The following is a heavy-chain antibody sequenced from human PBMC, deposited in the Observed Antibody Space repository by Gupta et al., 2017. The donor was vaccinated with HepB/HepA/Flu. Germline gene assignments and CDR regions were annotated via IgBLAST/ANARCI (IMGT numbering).Heavy chain of an antibody. V-gene: IGHV3-74*01. Sequence: EVQLVASGGGLVQPGGSLRLPCAASGFTFSNYWMHWVRQVPGKGLVWGSHINSDGSDTTYADSVKGRFTISRDNAKNTLYLQMNSLRAEDTTVYYCARGIIGVPGVDDWGQGTLVTVSS. D-gene: IGHD6-19*01. CDR2: INSDGSDT. CDR3: ARGIIGVPGVDD. CDR1: GFTFSNYW. J-gene: IGHJ4*02.